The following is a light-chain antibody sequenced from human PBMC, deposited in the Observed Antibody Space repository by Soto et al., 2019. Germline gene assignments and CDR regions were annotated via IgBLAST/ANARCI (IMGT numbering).Light chain of an antibody. CDR3: QQYGRLPFT. J-gene: IGKJ3*01. CDR2: GAS. CDR1: QSVSSSY. Sequence: EIVLTQSPGTLSLSPGERATLSCRASQSVSSSYLAWYQQKPGQAPRLLIYGASSRATGIPDRFSGSGSGKDFTLTISRLEPEDFAVYYCQQYGRLPFTFGPGTKVDIK. V-gene: IGKV3-20*01.